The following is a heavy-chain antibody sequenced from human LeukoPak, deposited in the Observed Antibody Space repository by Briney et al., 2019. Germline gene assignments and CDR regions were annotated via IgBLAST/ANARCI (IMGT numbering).Heavy chain of an antibody. J-gene: IGHJ4*02. V-gene: IGHV3-49*04. Sequence: PGGSLRLSCTTSGFTFGDYALTWVRQAPGKGLEWVGFIGSKIYGGTPEYAASVKGRFTISRDDSKGIAYLQMNSLKTEDTAVYYCTRDQTPYYWGQGTLVTVSS. CDR1: GFTFGDYA. CDR3: TRDQTPYY. CDR2: IGSKIYGGTP.